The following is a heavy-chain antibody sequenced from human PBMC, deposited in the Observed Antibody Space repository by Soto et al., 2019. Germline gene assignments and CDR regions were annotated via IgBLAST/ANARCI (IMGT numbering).Heavy chain of an antibody. Sequence: GGSLRLSCAASGFTFSSYSMNWVRQAPGKGLEWVSYISSSSSTIYYADSVKGRFTISRDNAKNSLHLQMNSLRDEDTAVYYCARDFGNNYYYGMDGWGQGTTVTVSS. CDR1: GFTFSSYS. CDR2: ISSSSSTI. CDR3: ARDFGNNYYYGMDG. V-gene: IGHV3-48*02. J-gene: IGHJ6*02. D-gene: IGHD3-16*01.